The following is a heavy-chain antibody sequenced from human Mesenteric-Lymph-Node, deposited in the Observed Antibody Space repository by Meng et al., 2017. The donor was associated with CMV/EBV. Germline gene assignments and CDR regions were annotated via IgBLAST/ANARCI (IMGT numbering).Heavy chain of an antibody. V-gene: IGHV1-69*05. Sequence: SVKVSCKASGGTFSSYAISWVRQAPGQGLEWMGGVIPIFGSPSNAQRFQDRVTITMDESTTTAYMELSSLRSEDTAVYYCARGYCSSTSCSEYFQHWGQGTLVTVSS. D-gene: IGHD2-2*01. CDR3: ARGYCSSTSCSEYFQH. CDR2: VIPIFGSP. J-gene: IGHJ1*01. CDR1: GGTFSSYA.